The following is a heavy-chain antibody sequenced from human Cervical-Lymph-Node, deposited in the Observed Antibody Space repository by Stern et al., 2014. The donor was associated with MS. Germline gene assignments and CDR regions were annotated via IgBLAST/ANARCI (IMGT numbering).Heavy chain of an antibody. CDR1: GFTFSNYA. Sequence: EVQLLESGGGLVQPGGSLRLSCAASGFTFSNYAMSWVRQAPGKGLEWVSVISNSGGSTYYADSVKGRFTISRDSSKDTLYLQMNSLRAEDTAVYYCAKDLYSSAYYLAFDYWGQGTLVTVSS. CDR3: AKDLYSSAYYLAFDY. CDR2: ISNSGGST. D-gene: IGHD3-22*01. J-gene: IGHJ4*02. V-gene: IGHV3-23*01.